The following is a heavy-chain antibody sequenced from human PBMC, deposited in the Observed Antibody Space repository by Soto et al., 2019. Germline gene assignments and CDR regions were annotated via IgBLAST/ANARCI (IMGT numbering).Heavy chain of an antibody. V-gene: IGHV3-30-3*01. Sequence: GGSLRLTCAASGFTFSSYAIHWVRQAPGKGLEWVAVISYDGSNKYYADSVKGRFTISRDNSKNTLYLQMNSLRAEDTAVYYCARVSIAAAGRDFDYWGQGTLVTVSS. J-gene: IGHJ4*02. CDR2: ISYDGSNK. D-gene: IGHD6-13*01. CDR3: ARVSIAAAGRDFDY. CDR1: GFTFSSYA.